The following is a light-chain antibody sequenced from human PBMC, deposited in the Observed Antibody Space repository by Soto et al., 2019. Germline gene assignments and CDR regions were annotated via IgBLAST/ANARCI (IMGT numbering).Light chain of an antibody. J-gene: IGKJ1*01. Sequence: EVVMTQSPATLSVSPGERATLSCRASQSVSSSYLAWYQQKPDQAPRLLIYGASSRATGIPDRFRGSGSGTDFTLSISRLDPEDFAVYYCQQYGNSPWTFGQGTKVDIK. V-gene: IGKV3-20*01. CDR2: GAS. CDR1: QSVSSSY. CDR3: QQYGNSPWT.